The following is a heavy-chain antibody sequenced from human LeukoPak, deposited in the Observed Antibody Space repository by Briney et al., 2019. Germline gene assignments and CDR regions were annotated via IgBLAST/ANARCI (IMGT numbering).Heavy chain of an antibody. CDR1: GGSISSSSYY. Sequence: SETLSLTCTVSGGSISSSSYYWGWIRQPPGRGLEWIGSIYYSGSTYYNPSLKSRVTISVDTSKNQFSLKLSSVTAADTAVYYCARYYDSSGYLDYWGQGTLVTVSS. CDR3: ARYYDSSGYLDY. CDR2: IYYSGST. J-gene: IGHJ4*02. V-gene: IGHV4-39*01. D-gene: IGHD3-22*01.